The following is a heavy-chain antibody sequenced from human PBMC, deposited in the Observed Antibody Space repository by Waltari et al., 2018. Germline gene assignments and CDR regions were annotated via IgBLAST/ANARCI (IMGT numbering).Heavy chain of an antibody. J-gene: IGHJ4*02. CDR1: GYTLTELS. D-gene: IGHD6-19*01. V-gene: IGHV1-24*01. Sequence: QVQLVESGAEVKKPGASVQVSCKVSGYTLTELSMHWVRQAPGKGLEWMGGFDPEDGETIYAQKFQGRVTMTEDTSTDTAYMELSSLRSEDTAVYYCAAYIAVGREDDYWGQGTLVTVSS. CDR2: FDPEDGET. CDR3: AAYIAVGREDDY.